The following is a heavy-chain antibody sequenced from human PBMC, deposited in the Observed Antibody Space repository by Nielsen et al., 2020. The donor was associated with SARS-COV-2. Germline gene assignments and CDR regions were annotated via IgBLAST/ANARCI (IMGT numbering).Heavy chain of an antibody. D-gene: IGHD4-17*01. V-gene: IGHV4-31*03. CDR1: GGSISSGGYY. Sequence: SETLSLTCTVSGGSISSGGYYWSWIRQHPGKGLEWIGYIYYSGSTYYNPSLKSRVTISVDTSKNQFSLKLSSVTAADTAVYYCARHVSGYGDYHRGWFDPWGQGTLVTVSS. CDR3: ARHVSGYGDYHRGWFDP. CDR2: IYYSGST. J-gene: IGHJ5*02.